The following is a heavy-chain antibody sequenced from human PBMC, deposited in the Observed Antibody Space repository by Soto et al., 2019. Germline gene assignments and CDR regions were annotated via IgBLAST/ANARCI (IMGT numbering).Heavy chain of an antibody. CDR3: ASSTSYYDIDYDYGMDV. D-gene: IGHD1-26*01. Sequence: EVQLVESGGGLVQPGGSLRLSCAASGFSFSNYDMHWVRQVAGKGLEWVSAIGTVGDTYYPGSVKGRFTISRENAKNSLYLQLNSLRAGDTAVYYCASSTSYYDIDYDYGMDVWGQGTTVTVSS. CDR2: IGTVGDT. V-gene: IGHV3-13*01. CDR1: GFSFSNYD. J-gene: IGHJ6*02.